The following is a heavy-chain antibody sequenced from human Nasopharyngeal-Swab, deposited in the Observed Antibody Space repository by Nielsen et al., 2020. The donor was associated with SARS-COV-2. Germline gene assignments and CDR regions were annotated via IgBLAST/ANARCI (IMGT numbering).Heavy chain of an antibody. D-gene: IGHD3-22*01. Sequence: WIRQPPGKGLEWVATIKEDGDEIYYVDSVKGRFTISRDNAKNSLDLQMNSLRADDTAVYYCARPHGYYYYYMDVWGKGTSVTVSS. CDR2: IKEDGDEI. CDR3: ARPHGYYYYYMDV. J-gene: IGHJ6*03. V-gene: IGHV3-7*03.